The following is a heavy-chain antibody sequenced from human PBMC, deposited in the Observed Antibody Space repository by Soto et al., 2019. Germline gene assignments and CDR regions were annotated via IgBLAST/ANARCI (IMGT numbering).Heavy chain of an antibody. J-gene: IGHJ3*02. V-gene: IGHV5-51*01. CDR2: IYPGDSDT. CDR1: GYSFTSYW. CDR3: ATDPLQRSSSLGI. Sequence: GESLKISCKGSGYSFTSYWIGWVRQIPGKGLEWMGIIYPGDSDTRYSPSFQGQVTISADKSISTAYLKWSSLKASYTAMYYCATDPLQRSSSLGIWGQGTMVTVSS. D-gene: IGHD6-13*01.